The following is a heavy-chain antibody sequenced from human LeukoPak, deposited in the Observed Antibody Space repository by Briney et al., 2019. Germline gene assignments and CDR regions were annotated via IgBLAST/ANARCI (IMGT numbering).Heavy chain of an antibody. CDR1: GYTFTSYG. V-gene: IGHV1-18*01. D-gene: IGHD3-22*01. J-gene: IGHJ6*02. CDR2: ISAYNGNT. Sequence: GASVKVSCKASGYTFTSYGISWVRQAPGQGLEWMGWISAYNGNTNYAQKLQGRVTMTTDTSMSTAYMELRSLRSDDTAVYYCARDQSHSSGYYYSPLTDVWGQGTTVTVSS. CDR3: ARDQSHSSGYYYSPLTDV.